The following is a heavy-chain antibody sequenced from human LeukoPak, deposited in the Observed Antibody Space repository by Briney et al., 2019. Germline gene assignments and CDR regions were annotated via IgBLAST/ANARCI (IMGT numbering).Heavy chain of an antibody. CDR3: ARDEFPPTGYYFWCTPGYYGMDV. CDR2: ISSSSSYI. D-gene: IGHD3-9*01. Sequence: GGSLRLSCAASGFTFSSYSMNWVRQAPGKGLEWVSSISSSSSYIYYADSVKGRFTISRDNAKNSLYLQMNSLRAEDTAVYYCARDEFPPTGYYFWCTPGYYGMDVWGQGTTVTVSS. CDR1: GFTFSSYS. V-gene: IGHV3-21*01. J-gene: IGHJ6*02.